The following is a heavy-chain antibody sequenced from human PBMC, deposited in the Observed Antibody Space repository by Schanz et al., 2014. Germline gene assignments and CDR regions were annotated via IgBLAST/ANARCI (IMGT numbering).Heavy chain of an antibody. D-gene: IGHD5-12*01. V-gene: IGHV3-48*04. CDR1: GFTFSSYS. CDR3: ARDFHGYGPHLDY. CDR2: IGNGGVTI. Sequence: EVQLVESGGGLVQPGGSLRLSCTASGFTFSSYSMNWVRQAPGRGLEWVSYIGNGGVTIYYADSVKGRFTISRDNSKNSLYLQMNSLRAEDTALYYCARDFHGYGPHLDYWGQGSLVTVSS. J-gene: IGHJ4*02.